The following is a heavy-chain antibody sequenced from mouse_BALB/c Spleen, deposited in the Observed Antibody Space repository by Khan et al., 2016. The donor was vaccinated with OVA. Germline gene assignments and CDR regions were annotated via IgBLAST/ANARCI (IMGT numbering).Heavy chain of an antibody. CDR1: GYTFTDYA. CDR2: INPYNGYA. V-gene: IGHV1S137*01. D-gene: IGHD4-1*01. CDR3: ERLTPY. Sequence: QVQLKQSGPEVVRPGVSVKISCKGSGYTFTDYAVHWVKQSPAKSLEWIGVINPYNGYANYNQKFKGKATMTVDKSSSTAYMELARLTSEDSAIYFCERLTPYWGQGTLVTVSA. J-gene: IGHJ3*01.